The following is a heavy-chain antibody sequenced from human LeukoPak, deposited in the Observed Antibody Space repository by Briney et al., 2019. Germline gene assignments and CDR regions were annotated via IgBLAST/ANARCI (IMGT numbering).Heavy chain of an antibody. V-gene: IGHV1-24*01. CDR2: FDPEDGET. CDR1: GYTLTELS. CDR3: GRWGGNPNDLFDY. Sequence: GASVKVSCKVSGYTLTELSMHWVRQAPGKGLEWMGGFDPEDGETIYAQKFQGRVTMTRDTSTSTVYMELSSLRSEDTAVYYCGRWGGNPNDLFDYWGQGTLVTVSS. J-gene: IGHJ4*02. D-gene: IGHD4-23*01.